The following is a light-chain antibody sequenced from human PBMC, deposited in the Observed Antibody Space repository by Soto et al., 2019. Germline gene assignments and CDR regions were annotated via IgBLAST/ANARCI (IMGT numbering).Light chain of an antibody. CDR2: FNSDGSN. Sequence: QSVLTQSPSASASLGASVKLTCTLSSGHSSYAIAWHQQQPEKGPRYLMKFNSDGSNTKRDGIPDRFSGSSSGAERYLTISSLQSEDEADYYCQTWDSGIVIFGGGTKLTVL. J-gene: IGLJ2*01. CDR1: SGHSSYA. V-gene: IGLV4-69*01. CDR3: QTWDSGIVI.